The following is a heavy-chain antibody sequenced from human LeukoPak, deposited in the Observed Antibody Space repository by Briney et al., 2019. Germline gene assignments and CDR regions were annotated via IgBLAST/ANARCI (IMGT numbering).Heavy chain of an antibody. CDR2: IWYDGSNK. CDR1: GFTISSYG. CDR3: AREARRYNWNDGDYFDY. Sequence: PGRSLRLSCAASGFTISSYGMHWVRQAPGKGLEWVAVIWYDGSNKYYADSVKGRFTISRDNSKNTLYLQMNSLRAEDTAVYYCAREARRYNWNDGDYFDYWGQGTLVTVSS. J-gene: IGHJ4*02. D-gene: IGHD1-20*01. V-gene: IGHV3-33*01.